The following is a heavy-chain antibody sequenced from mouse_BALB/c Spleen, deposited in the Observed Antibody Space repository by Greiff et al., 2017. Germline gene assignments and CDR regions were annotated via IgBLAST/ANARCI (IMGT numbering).Heavy chain of an antibody. CDR1: GFSLTSYG. J-gene: IGHJ1*01. D-gene: IGHD2-2*01. V-gene: IGHV2-9*02. Sequence: VKLQESGPGLVQPSQSLSITCTVSGFSLTSYGVHWVRQSPGKGLEWLGVIWAGGSTNYNSALMSRLSISKDNSKSQVFLKMNSLQTDDTAMYYCARVNGYYWYFDVWGAGTTVTVSS. CDR2: IWAGGST. CDR3: ARVNGYYWYFDV.